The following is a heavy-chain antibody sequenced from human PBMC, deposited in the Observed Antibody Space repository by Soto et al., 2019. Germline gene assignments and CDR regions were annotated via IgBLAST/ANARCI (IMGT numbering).Heavy chain of an antibody. D-gene: IGHD3-10*01. CDR1: GGSINNSSFY. CDR3: ATRPLVRGIIPSYFDS. V-gene: IGHV4-39*01. J-gene: IGHJ4*02. Sequence: QLQLQESGPGLVKPSETLSLTCTVSGGSINNSSFYWGWVRQPPGKRLEWIGSIYYSGSAYYNPSLKSRLTISVDTSKNQFALNLSSEAAADTAVYFCATRPLVRGIIPSYFDSWGQGTLVTVSS. CDR2: IYYSGSA.